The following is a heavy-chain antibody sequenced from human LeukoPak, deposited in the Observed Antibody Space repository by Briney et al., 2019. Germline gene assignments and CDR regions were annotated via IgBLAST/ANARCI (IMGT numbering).Heavy chain of an antibody. V-gene: IGHV3-9*01. Sequence: GGSLRLSCEVSGFTFDEYAMHWVRQGPGKGLEWVATISWNSGSIGFADSVKGRFTISRDNAKNSLYLQMNSLRAEDTAVYYCANNYYDSSGYYYPRYWGQGTLVTVSS. CDR2: ISWNSGSI. CDR1: GFTFDEYA. D-gene: IGHD3-22*01. J-gene: IGHJ4*02. CDR3: ANNYYDSSGYYYPRY.